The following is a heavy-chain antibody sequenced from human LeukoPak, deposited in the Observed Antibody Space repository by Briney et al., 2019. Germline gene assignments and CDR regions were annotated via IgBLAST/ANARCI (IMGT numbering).Heavy chain of an antibody. CDR2: ISYDGSNK. D-gene: IGHD6-19*01. Sequence: GGSLRLSCVASGFSLSGYWMYWVRQAPGKGLEWVAVISYDGSNKYYADSVKGRFTISRDNSKNTLYLQMNSLRAEDTAVYYCARGYSSGWYRYYFDYWGQGTLVTVSS. V-gene: IGHV3-30-3*01. CDR3: ARGYSSGWYRYYFDY. CDR1: GFSLSGYW. J-gene: IGHJ4*02.